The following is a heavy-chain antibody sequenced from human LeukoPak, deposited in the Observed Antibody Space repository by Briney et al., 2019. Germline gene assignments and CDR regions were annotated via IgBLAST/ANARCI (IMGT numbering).Heavy chain of an antibody. CDR3: ARDRAAGPQVYFDY. V-gene: IGHV1-18*01. CDR2: ISAYNGNT. J-gene: IGHJ4*02. Sequence: GASVKVSCKASGYTFTSYGISWVRQAPGQGLERMGWISAYNGNTNYAQKLQGRVTMTTDTSTSTAYMELRSLRSDDTAVYYCARDRAAGPQVYFDYWGQGTLVTVSS. D-gene: IGHD6-13*01. CDR1: GYTFTSYG.